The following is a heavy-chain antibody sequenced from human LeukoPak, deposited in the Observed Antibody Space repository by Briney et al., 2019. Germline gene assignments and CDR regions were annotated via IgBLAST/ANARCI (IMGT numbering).Heavy chain of an antibody. CDR3: AREIELQWFGESDY. D-gene: IGHD3-10*01. V-gene: IGHV4-34*01. CDR2: INDSGSA. CDR1: GGSFSGYY. Sequence: PSETLSLTCAVYGGSFSGYYWSWIRQSPGKGLEWIGEINDSGSANYNPSFKSRVTISVDTSKNQFSLKLSSLTAADTAMYYCAREIELQWFGESDYWGQGTLVTVSS. J-gene: IGHJ4*02.